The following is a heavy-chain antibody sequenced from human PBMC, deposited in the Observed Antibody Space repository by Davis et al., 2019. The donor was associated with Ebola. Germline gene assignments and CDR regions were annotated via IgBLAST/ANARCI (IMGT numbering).Heavy chain of an antibody. CDR1: GYTFTSYG. CDR2: ISAYNGNT. D-gene: IGHD6-6*01. Sequence: ASVKVSCKASGYTFTSYGISWVRQAPGQGLEWMGWISAYNGNTNYAQKLQGRVTITADESTSTAYMELSSLRSEDTAVYYCARDRPFSSSGMDVWGQGTTVTVSS. J-gene: IGHJ6*02. CDR3: ARDRPFSSSGMDV. V-gene: IGHV1-18*01.